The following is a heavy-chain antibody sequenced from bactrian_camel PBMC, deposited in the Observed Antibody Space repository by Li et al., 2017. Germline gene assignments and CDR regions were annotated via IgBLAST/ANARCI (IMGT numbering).Heavy chain of an antibody. J-gene: IGHJ6*01. CDR1: GYTYSGNC. CDR3: AAVRSGWGTVATDCRAGQLSASDFAA. CDR2: IYTRDGST. Sequence: VQLVESGGGSVQAGGSLRLSCAFSGYTYSGNCMAWFRQAPGKEREGVATIYTRDGSTYYADSVKGRFTISQDTGKDTIYLQMNSLRPDDTGTYFCAAVRSGWGTVATDCRAGQLSASDFAAWGQGTQVTVS. D-gene: IGHD6*01. V-gene: IGHV3S1*01.